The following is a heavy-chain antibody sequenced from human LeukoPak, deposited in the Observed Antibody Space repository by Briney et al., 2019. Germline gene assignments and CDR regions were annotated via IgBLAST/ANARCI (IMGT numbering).Heavy chain of an antibody. J-gene: IGHJ6*02. D-gene: IGHD2/OR15-2a*01. Sequence: GGSLRLSCAASGFTFSSHGMHWVRQAPGKGLEWVAVISYDGSNKYNEDSVKGGFPFPKTISKSTLYLEWNTLKLKNPAVNTFDGSNKYYADSVKGRFTISRDNSKSTLYLEVNTLRAEDTAVYYCAKDYSFYSHYYTMDVWGQGTTVTVSS. CDR2: ISYDGSNK. CDR1: GFTFSSHG. CDR3: DGSNKYYADSVKGRFTISRDNSKSTLYLEVNTLRAEDTAVYYCAKDYSFYSHYYTMDV. V-gene: IGHV3-30*03.